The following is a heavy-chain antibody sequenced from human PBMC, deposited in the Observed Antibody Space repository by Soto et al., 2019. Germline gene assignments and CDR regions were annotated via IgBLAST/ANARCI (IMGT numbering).Heavy chain of an antibody. CDR1: GFIFTNAW. CDR2: IKSKTDGGTT. Sequence: RLSCAASGFIFTNAWMSFVRQAPGKVLEWFGGIKSKTDGGTTDYAAPVKGRFTISRDDSKNTLYLQMNSLKTEDTAVYYCTTGIVVLTAAITRIRDWGQGTLVTLST. CDR3: TTGIVVLTAAITRIRD. V-gene: IGHV3-15*01. D-gene: IGHD2-2*02. J-gene: IGHJ4*02.